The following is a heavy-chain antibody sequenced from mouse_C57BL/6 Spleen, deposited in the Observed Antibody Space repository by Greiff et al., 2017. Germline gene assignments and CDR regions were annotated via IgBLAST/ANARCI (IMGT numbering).Heavy chain of an antibody. CDR2: IYPGSGST. V-gene: IGHV1-55*01. Sequence: QVQLQQPGAELVKPGASVKMSCKASGDTFNSYWRTGGKKRTGQGREGIGDIYPGSGSTNYNEKFKSKATLTVDTSSSTAYMQLSSLTSEDSAVYYCARPLYYSNYDWYCDVWGTGTTVTVSS. CDR3: ARPLYYSNYDWYCDV. J-gene: IGHJ1*03. CDR1: GDTFNSYW. D-gene: IGHD2-5*01.